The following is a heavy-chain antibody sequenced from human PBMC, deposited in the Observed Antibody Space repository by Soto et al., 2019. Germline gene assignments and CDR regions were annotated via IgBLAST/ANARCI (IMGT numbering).Heavy chain of an antibody. V-gene: IGHV3-33*05. CDR2: TSYDGSNN. J-gene: IGHJ6*02. CDR1: GFTFRSYV. D-gene: IGHD4-17*01. CDR3: ARWGTTGGLDV. Sequence: QVQLVESGGGVVQHGTSLRLSCVGSGFTFRSYVRHWVRQAPGKGLEWVALTSYDGSNNFYGDCVKGRFTISRHNSRNTVELQMASLRIADTAICYCARWGTTGGLDVWGQGPGVSASS.